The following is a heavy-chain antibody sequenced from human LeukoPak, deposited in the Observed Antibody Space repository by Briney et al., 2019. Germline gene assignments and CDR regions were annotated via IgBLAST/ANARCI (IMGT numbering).Heavy chain of an antibody. D-gene: IGHD6-13*01. CDR3: ARGNTGYSSSWYYFDY. CDR2: IIPIFGTA. J-gene: IGHJ4*02. V-gene: IGHV1-69*13. CDR1: GGTFSSYA. Sequence: GASVKVSCKASGGTFSSYAISWVRQAPGQGLEWIGGIIPIFGTANYAQKFQGRVTITADESTSTAYMELSSLRSEDTAVYYCARGNTGYSSSWYYFDYWGQGTLVTVSS.